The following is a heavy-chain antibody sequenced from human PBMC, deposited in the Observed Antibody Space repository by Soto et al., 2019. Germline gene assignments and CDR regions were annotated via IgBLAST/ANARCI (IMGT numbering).Heavy chain of an antibody. V-gene: IGHV3-9*01. Sequence: GGSLRLSCAASGFTFDDYAMHWVRQAPGKGLEWVSGISWNSGSIGYADSVKGRFTISRDNAKNSLYLQMNSLRAEDTALYYCAKGGLAVAYNFDYWGQGTLVTVSS. CDR1: GFTFDDYA. CDR3: AKGGLAVAYNFDY. CDR2: ISWNSGSI. D-gene: IGHD6-19*01. J-gene: IGHJ4*02.